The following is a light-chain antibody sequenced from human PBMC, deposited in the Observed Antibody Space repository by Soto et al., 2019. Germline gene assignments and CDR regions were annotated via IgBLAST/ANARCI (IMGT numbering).Light chain of an antibody. J-gene: IGLJ1*01. CDR1: SSEVGGYNY. V-gene: IGLV2-8*01. CDR2: EVS. CDR3: SSYAGSNNSLL. Sequence: QSVLTQPPSASGSPGQSVTISCTGTSSEVGGYNYVSWYQQHPGKAPKLMIYEVSKRPSGVPDRFSGSKSGNTASLTVSGLQAEDEADYYCSSYAGSNNSLLFGIGTKVTVL.